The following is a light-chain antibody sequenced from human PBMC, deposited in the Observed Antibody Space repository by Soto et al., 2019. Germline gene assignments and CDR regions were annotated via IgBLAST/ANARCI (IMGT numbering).Light chain of an antibody. V-gene: IGKV3-15*01. CDR2: GAT. J-gene: IGKJ3*01. CDR1: QSVSSN. CDR3: HQYNNWPPLFT. Sequence: EIVMTQSPATLSVSPGERATLSCRASQSVSSNLAWYQQKPGQAPMLLIYGATTRTTGIPARFSGSGSGTEFTLTISSLQSEDFAVYYCHQYNNWPPLFTFGPGTKVDIK.